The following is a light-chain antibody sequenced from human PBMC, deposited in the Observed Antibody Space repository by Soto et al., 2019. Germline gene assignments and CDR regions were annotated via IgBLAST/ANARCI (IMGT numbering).Light chain of an antibody. Sequence: QSALTQSASVSGSPGQSITISCTGTSSDVGGYNHVSWYQQHPGKAPKLLIYDVSNRPSGISNRFSGSKSGNTASLTISGLQAEDEADYFCSSYTRSSARVFGTGTKVTVL. J-gene: IGLJ1*01. CDR1: SSDVGGYNH. CDR2: DVS. CDR3: SSYTRSSARV. V-gene: IGLV2-14*01.